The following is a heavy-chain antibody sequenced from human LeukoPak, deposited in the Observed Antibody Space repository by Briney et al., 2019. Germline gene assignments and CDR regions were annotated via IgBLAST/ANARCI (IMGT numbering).Heavy chain of an antibody. Sequence: SQTLSLTCAISGDSVSSNSAAWNWIRQSPSRGLEWLGRTYYRSKWYNDYAVSVKSRITINPDTSKNQFSLQLNSVTPEDTAVYYCARDQQQLGLRWGYYYMDVWGKGTTVTVSS. CDR2: TYYRSKWYN. CDR1: GDSVSSNSAA. V-gene: IGHV6-1*01. J-gene: IGHJ6*03. D-gene: IGHD6-13*01. CDR3: ARDQQQLGLRWGYYYMDV.